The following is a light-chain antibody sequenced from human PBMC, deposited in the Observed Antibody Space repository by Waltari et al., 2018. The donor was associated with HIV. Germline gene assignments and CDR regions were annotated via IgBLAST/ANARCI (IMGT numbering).Light chain of an antibody. J-gene: IGLJ1*01. V-gene: IGLV3-19*01. CDR1: SLRSFF. CDR2: GSY. Sequence: SSELTQDPVVSVALGQPINITSQGDSLRSFFANRYQQRPGQAPVLALYGSYRRPSGIPDRFSASNSGNTSSLIISDSQAVDEADYYCHSRDTNSDHYVFGGGTRVIV. CDR3: HSRDTNSDHYV.